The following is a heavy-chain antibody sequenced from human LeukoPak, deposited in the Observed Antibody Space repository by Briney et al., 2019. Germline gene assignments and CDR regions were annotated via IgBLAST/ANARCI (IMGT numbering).Heavy chain of an antibody. CDR2: IIPIFGTA. J-gene: IGHJ3*01. CDR3: ARQGYTNNLGGYFGDKDDGFDL. Sequence: SSVKVSCKASGGTFSSYAISWVRQAPGQGLEWMGGIIPIFGTANYAQKFQGRVTITADESTSTAYMELSRLRFEETAVYYCARQGYTNNLGGYFGDKDDGFDLWGQGTMVTVSS. V-gene: IGHV1-69*13. D-gene: IGHD3-9*01. CDR1: GGTFSSYA.